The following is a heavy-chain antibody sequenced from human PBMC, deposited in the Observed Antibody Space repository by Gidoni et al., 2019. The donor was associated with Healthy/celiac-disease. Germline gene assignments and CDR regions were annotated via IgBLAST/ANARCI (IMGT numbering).Heavy chain of an antibody. V-gene: IGHV1-69*12. CDR1: VRTFSSYA. CDR2: IIPIFGTA. D-gene: IGHD4-17*01. Sequence: QVQLVQAGAEVKKPGSSVRVSCKASVRTFSSYAISWVRQAPGQGLEWMGGIIPIFGTANYAQKYQGRVTITADESTSTAYMELRSLRSEDTAVYYCARVRRDYGDYLDAFDIWGQGTMVTVSS. J-gene: IGHJ3*02. CDR3: ARVRRDYGDYLDAFDI.